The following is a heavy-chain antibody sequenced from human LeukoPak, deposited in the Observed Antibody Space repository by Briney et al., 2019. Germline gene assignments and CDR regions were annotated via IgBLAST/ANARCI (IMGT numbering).Heavy chain of an antibody. D-gene: IGHD5-24*01. CDR1: GFTFSSYA. Sequence: PGGSLRLSCAASGFTFSSYAISWVRQAPGQGLEWMGGIIPIFGTANYAQKFQGRVTVTTDESTSTAYMELSSLGSEDTAVYYCARGSGDGYNFGHWGQGTLVTVSS. CDR3: ARGSGDGYNFGH. J-gene: IGHJ4*02. V-gene: IGHV1-69*05. CDR2: IIPIFGTA.